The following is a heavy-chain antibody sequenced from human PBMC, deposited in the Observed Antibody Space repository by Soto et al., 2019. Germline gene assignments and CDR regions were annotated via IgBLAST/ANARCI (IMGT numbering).Heavy chain of an antibody. CDR2: VYYTGST. CDR3: ARRVALPGAHMAY. D-gene: IGHD2-8*02. V-gene: IGHV4-59*01. J-gene: IGHJ1*01. CDR1: GGSISGSY. Sequence: PSETLSLTCSVSGGSISGSYWSWIRQSPGKGLEWLGYVYYTGSTNYSPSLRSRVSISVDTSKNEFSLRLSSVTAADTAVYFCARRVALPGAHMAYWAQCTQVTVS.